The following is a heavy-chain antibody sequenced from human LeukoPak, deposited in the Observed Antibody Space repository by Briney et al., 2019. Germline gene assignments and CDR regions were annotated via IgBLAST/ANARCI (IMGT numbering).Heavy chain of an antibody. D-gene: IGHD2-2*01. CDR1: ELTFSTYT. Sequence: KTGGSLRLSCAASELTFSTYTMNWVRQAPGKGLEWVSSISSSSGYIFYADSVKGRFTISRDNAKNSLYLQMNSLRAEDTAVYYCARDKRRVVPGAMMGVHNYYGMDVWGQGTTVTVSS. CDR2: ISSSSGYI. J-gene: IGHJ6*02. V-gene: IGHV3-21*06. CDR3: ARDKRRVVPGAMMGVHNYYGMDV.